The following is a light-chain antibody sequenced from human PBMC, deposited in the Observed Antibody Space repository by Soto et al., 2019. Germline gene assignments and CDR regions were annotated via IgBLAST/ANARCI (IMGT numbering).Light chain of an antibody. CDR2: EVR. CDR3: SSYGSTSARYV. V-gene: IGLV2-14*01. J-gene: IGLJ1*01. Sequence: QSALAQPASVSGSPGQSITISCTGTSSDVGAYNYVSWYQQHPGKAPKLMIYEVRGRPSGVSNRFSGSKSGNTASLTISGLQAEDEGDYFCSSYGSTSARYVFGTGTQLTVL. CDR1: SSDVGAYNY.